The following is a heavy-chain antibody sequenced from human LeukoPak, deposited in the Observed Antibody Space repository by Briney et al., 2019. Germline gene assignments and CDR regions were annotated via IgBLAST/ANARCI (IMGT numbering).Heavy chain of an antibody. V-gene: IGHV3-21*01. CDR1: GFTFSHYA. J-gene: IGHJ6*02. Sequence: GGSLRLSCVASGFTFSHYALNWVRQAPGKGLEWVSSISSSSSYIYYADSVKGRFTISRDNAKNSLYLQMNSLRAEDTAVYYCASEASGTDYYYGMDVWGQGTTVTVSS. CDR2: ISSSSSYI. CDR3: ASEASGTDYYYGMDV. D-gene: IGHD3-10*01.